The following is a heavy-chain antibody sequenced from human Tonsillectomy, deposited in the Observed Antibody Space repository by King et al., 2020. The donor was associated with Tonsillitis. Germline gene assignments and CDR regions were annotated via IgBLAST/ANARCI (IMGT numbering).Heavy chain of an antibody. CDR3: TSLGDDTVTTFNY. V-gene: IGHV3-73*02. CDR1: GVTFIGSA. CDR2: IRSKVNSYAT. Sequence: VQLVESGGGLVQPGGSLKLPCTASGVTFIGSAMHWVRQASWGGMEWGVRIRSKVNSYATEYAASVEGRFTVSRDDSNNMAYLQMNSLKTEDTAVYYCTSLGDDTVTTFNYWGQGTLVTVSS. J-gene: IGHJ4*02. D-gene: IGHD4-11*01.